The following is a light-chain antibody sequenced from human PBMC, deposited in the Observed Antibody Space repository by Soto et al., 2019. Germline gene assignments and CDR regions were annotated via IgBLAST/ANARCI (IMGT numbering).Light chain of an antibody. CDR3: QQYNNWPLT. CDR1: QSVSSN. Sequence: EIGMTQSPATLSVSPGERATLSCRASQSVSSNLAWYQQRPGQAPRLLIYGASTRATGIPARFSGSASGTEFTLTISRLQSEDFAVYYCQQYNNWPLTFGGGTKVEIK. V-gene: IGKV3-15*01. CDR2: GAS. J-gene: IGKJ4*01.